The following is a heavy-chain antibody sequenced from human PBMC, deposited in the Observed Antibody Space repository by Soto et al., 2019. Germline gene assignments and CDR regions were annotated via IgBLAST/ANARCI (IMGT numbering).Heavy chain of an antibody. CDR3: ARQGSWPYYYDGLDV. J-gene: IGHJ6*02. D-gene: IGHD1-26*01. V-gene: IGHV1-18*01. CDR1: GYTFTTSG. Sequence: QVQLVQSGPEVRKPGASVKVSCEASGYTFTTSGISWVRQVPGQGLEWMGWISTYNGDTNSAQNFQGRVLMTADTSTGTAYRELMSLKSDDTAVYYCARQGSWPYYYDGLDVWGQGTTGTVSS. CDR2: ISTYNGDT.